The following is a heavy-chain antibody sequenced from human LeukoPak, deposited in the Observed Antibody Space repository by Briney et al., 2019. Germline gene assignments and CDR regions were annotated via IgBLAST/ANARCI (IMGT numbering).Heavy chain of an antibody. Sequence: GSLRLSCTASGFTFSRYSLNWVRQAPGKGLEWVSSITSSNYIYYADSVKGRFTISRDNAKNSLYLQMNRLRAEDTAVYYCARVSCSGGSCLDYWGQGTLVTVSS. CDR2: ITSSNYI. V-gene: IGHV3-21*01. J-gene: IGHJ4*02. CDR1: GFTFSRYS. D-gene: IGHD2-15*01. CDR3: ARVSCSGGSCLDY.